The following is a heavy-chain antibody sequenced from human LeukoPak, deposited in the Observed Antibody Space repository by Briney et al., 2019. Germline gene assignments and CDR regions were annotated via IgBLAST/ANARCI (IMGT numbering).Heavy chain of an antibody. J-gene: IGHJ4*02. D-gene: IGHD3-10*01. Sequence: WASVKVSCKASGYTFTSYDINWVRQATGQGLEWMGWMNPNSGNTGYAQKFQGRVTITRNTSISTAYMELSSLRSEDTAVYYCAKAMVRGDIGRWVATFDYWGQGTLVTVSS. CDR3: AKAMVRGDIGRWVATFDY. CDR2: MNPNSGNT. CDR1: GYTFTSYD. V-gene: IGHV1-8*03.